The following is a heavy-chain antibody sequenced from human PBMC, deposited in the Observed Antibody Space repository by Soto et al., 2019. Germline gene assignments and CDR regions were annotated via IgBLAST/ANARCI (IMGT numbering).Heavy chain of an antibody. CDR1: GGSISGYY. CDR2: ISYSGGT. CDR3: ARRTAGIFDY. V-gene: IGHV4-59*08. D-gene: IGHD1-26*01. J-gene: IGHJ4*02. Sequence: SETLSLTCTVSGGSISGYYWSWIRQPPGKGLEWIGYISYSGGTNYNPSLKSRVTLSVDTSKNQFSLKLSSVTAADTAVYYCARRTAGIFDYWGQGTLVTVSS.